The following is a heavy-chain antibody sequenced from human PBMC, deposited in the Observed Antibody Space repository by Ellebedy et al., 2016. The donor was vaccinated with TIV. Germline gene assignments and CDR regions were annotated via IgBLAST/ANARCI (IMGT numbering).Heavy chain of an antibody. CDR3: AKDKFEPDYGGNSGGAFDI. CDR1: GFTFSSYA. CDR2: ISGSGGST. J-gene: IGHJ3*02. V-gene: IGHV3-23*01. Sequence: PGGSLRLSCAASGFTFSSYAMSWVRQAPGKGLEWVSAISGSGGSTYYADSVKGRFTISRDNSKNTLYLQMNSLRAEDTAVYYCAKDKFEPDYGGNSGGAFDIWGQGTMVTVSS. D-gene: IGHD4-23*01.